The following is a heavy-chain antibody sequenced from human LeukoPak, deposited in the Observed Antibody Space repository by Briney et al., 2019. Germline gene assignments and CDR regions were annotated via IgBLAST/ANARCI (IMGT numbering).Heavy chain of an antibody. V-gene: IGHV1-69*04. D-gene: IGHD6-13*01. J-gene: IGHJ6*02. CDR3: ARDQLHSSSWRYYYYYGMDV. CDR1: GGTFSSYA. Sequence: ASVKVSCKASGGTFSSYAISWVRQAPGQGLEWMGRIIPILGIANYAQKFQGRVTITADKSTSTAYMELSSLRTEDTAVYYCARDQLHSSSWRYYYYYGMDVWGQGTTVTVSS. CDR2: IIPILGIA.